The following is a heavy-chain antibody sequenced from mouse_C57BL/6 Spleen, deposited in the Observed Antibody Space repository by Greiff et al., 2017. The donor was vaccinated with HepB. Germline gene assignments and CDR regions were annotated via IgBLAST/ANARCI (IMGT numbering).Heavy chain of an antibody. V-gene: IGHV1-4*01. CDR3: ARGSNYEEDY. Sequence: QVQLQQPGAELARPGASVKMSCKASGYTFTSYTMHWVKQRPGQGLEWIGYINPSSGYTKYNQKFKDKATLTADKSSSTAYMQLSSLTSEDSAVYYCARGSNYEEDYWGQGTTLTVSS. CDR2: INPSSGYT. CDR1: GYTFTSYT. J-gene: IGHJ2*01. D-gene: IGHD2-5*01.